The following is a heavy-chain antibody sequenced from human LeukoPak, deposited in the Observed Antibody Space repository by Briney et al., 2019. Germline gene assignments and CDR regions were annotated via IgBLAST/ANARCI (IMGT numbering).Heavy chain of an antibody. J-gene: IGHJ4*02. CDR2: IYYSGST. CDR3: ASLVVPAANFDY. V-gene: IGHV4-59*01. D-gene: IGHD2-2*01. Sequence: SETLSLTCTVSGGSISSYYWSWIRQPPGKGLEWIGYIYYSGSTNYNPSLKSRVTISVDTSKNQFSLKLSSVTAADTAVYYCASLVVPAANFDYWGLGTLVTVSS. CDR1: GGSISSYY.